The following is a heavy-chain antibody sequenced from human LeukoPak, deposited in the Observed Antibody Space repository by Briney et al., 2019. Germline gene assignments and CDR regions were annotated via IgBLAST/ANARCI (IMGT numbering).Heavy chain of an antibody. J-gene: IGHJ4*02. V-gene: IGHV1-46*01. CDR2: INPSGGST. D-gene: IGHD3-22*01. Sequence: ASVKVPCKASGYTFTSYYMHWVRQAPGQGLEWMGIINPSGGSTSYAQKLQGRVTMTTDTSTSTAYMELRSLRSDDTAVYYCAREDYYDSSGYCFDYWGQGTLVTVSS. CDR3: AREDYYDSSGYCFDY. CDR1: GYTFTSYY.